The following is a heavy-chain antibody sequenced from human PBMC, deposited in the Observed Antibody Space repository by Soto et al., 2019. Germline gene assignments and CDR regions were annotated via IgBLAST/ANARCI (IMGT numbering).Heavy chain of an antibody. D-gene: IGHD3-22*01. V-gene: IGHV3-23*01. CDR2: ISGSGGTT. Sequence: PGGSLRLSCAASGFTFSSYAMSWVRQAPGKGLEWVSVISGSGGTTYYADSVKGRFTISRDNSKNTLYLQMNSLRAEDTAVYYCAKILGYYFDSSGPGYFQHWGQGTLVTVSS. J-gene: IGHJ1*01. CDR1: GFTFSSYA. CDR3: AKILGYYFDSSGPGYFQH.